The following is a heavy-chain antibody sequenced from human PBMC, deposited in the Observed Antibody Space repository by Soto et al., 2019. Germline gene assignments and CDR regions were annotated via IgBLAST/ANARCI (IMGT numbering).Heavy chain of an antibody. J-gene: IGHJ6*02. Sequence: AASVKVSCKASGYTFTSYYMHWVRQAPGQGLEWMGIINPSGGSTSYAQKFQGRVTMTRDTSTSTVYMELSSLRSEDTAVYYCAREFRSSTYHYYGMDVWGQGTTVTVSS. CDR3: AREFRSSTYHYYGMDV. CDR2: INPSGGST. V-gene: IGHV1-46*01. CDR1: GYTFTSYY.